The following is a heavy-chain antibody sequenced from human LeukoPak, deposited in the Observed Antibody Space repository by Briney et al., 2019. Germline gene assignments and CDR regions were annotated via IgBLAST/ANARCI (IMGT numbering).Heavy chain of an antibody. CDR1: GYTFTGYY. CDR2: INPNSGGT. D-gene: IGHD3-10*01. CDR3: ARVLGNTMVRGVILYYYMDV. V-gene: IGHV1-2*02. J-gene: IGHJ6*03. Sequence: ASVKVSCKASGYTFTGYYMHWVRQAPGQGLEWMGWINPNSGGTNYAQKFQGRVTMTRDTSISTAYMELSRLRSDDTAVYYCARVLGNTMVRGVILYYYMDVWGKGTTVTVSS.